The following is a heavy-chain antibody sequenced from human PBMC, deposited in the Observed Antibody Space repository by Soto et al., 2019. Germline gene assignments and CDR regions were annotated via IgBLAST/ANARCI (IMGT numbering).Heavy chain of an antibody. Sequence: GGSLRLSCAASGITFSSYAMSWVRQAPGKGLEWVSALSGSGGDTYYADSVKGRFTISRDNSKNTLYLQMNSLRAEDTAVYYCAREDYDYVWGSPDYWGQGTLVTVSS. J-gene: IGHJ4*02. CDR3: AREDYDYVWGSPDY. CDR2: LSGSGGDT. CDR1: GITFSSYA. D-gene: IGHD3-16*01. V-gene: IGHV3-23*01.